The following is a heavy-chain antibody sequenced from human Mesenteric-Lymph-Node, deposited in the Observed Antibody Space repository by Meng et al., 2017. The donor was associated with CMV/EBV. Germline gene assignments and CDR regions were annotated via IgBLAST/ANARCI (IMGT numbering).Heavy chain of an antibody. CDR3: ARDLVVVPAARYYYYYGMDV. CDR2: SRNKANSYIT. V-gene: IGHV3-72*01. Sequence: GESLKISCAASGFTFSDHHLDWVRQIPGKGPEWVGRSRNKANSYITDYAASVKGRFTISRDDSENTLFLQMNSLRAEDTAVNYCARDLVVVPAARYYYYYGMDVWGQGTTVTVSS. CDR1: GFTFSDHH. D-gene: IGHD2-2*01. J-gene: IGHJ6*02.